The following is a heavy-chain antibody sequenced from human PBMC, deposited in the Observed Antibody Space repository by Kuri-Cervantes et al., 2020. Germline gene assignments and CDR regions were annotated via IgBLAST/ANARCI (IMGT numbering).Heavy chain of an antibody. CDR2: IYYSGST. CDR1: GGSISSSSYY. Sequence: SCTVSGGSISSSSYYWGWIRQPPGKGLEWIGSIYYSGSTYYNPSLKSRVTISVDTSKNQFSLKLSSVTAADTAVYYCARPERMGELAFDYWGQGTLVTVSS. V-gene: IGHV4-39*01. J-gene: IGHJ4*02. D-gene: IGHD3-16*01. CDR3: ARPERMGELAFDY.